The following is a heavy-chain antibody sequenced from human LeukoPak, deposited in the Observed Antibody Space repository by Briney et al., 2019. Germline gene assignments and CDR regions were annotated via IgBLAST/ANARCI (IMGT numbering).Heavy chain of an antibody. J-gene: IGHJ2*01. Sequence: PSETLSLTCTVSGGSISSYYWSWIRQPPGKGLEWIGYIYYSWSTNYNPSLKSRVTISVDTSKNQFSLKLSSVTAADTAVYYCARLYGAAGYWYFDLWGRGTLVTVSS. CDR1: GGSISSYY. CDR3: ARLYGAAGYWYFDL. D-gene: IGHD6-13*01. CDR2: IYYSWST. V-gene: IGHV4-59*08.